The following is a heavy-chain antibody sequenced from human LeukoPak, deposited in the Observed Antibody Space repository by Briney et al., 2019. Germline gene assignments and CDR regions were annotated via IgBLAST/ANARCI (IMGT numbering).Heavy chain of an antibody. CDR2: ISAYNGNT. J-gene: IGHJ4*02. CDR1: GYTFTSYG. Sequence: ASVKVSCKASGYTFTSYGISWVRQAPGQGLEWMGWISAYNGNTNYAQELQGRVTMTTDTSTSTAYMELRSLRSDDTAVYYCARVNDYGDYEVNPNDYWGQGTLVTVSS. CDR3: ARVNDYGDYEVNPNDY. D-gene: IGHD4-17*01. V-gene: IGHV1-18*01.